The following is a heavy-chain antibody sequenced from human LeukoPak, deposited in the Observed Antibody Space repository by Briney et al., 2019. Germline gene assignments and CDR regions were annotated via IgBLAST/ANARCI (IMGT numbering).Heavy chain of an antibody. CDR1: GFTFSSYA. Sequence: GGSLRLSCAASGFTFSSYAMHWVRQAPGKGLEYVSAISSNGGSTYYANSVKGRFTISRDNSKNTLYLRMGSLRAEDMAVYYCASAWHLGIVVVMLDYWGQGTLVTVSS. CDR3: ASAWHLGIVVVMLDY. V-gene: IGHV3-64*01. D-gene: IGHD3-22*01. CDR2: ISSNGGST. J-gene: IGHJ4*02.